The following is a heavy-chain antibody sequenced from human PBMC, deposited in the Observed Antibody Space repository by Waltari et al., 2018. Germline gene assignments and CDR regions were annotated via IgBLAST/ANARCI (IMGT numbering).Heavy chain of an antibody. CDR1: GYSISSGYY. D-gene: IGHD4-17*01. Sequence: QVQLQESGPGLVKPSETLSLTCAVSGYSISSGYYWGWIRQPPGKGLEWIGSIYHSGSTYYNPSLKSRVTISVDTSKNQFSLKLSSVTAADTAVYYCARVTTTVTTGYFQHWGQGTLVTVSS. J-gene: IGHJ1*01. V-gene: IGHV4-38-2*01. CDR2: IYHSGST. CDR3: ARVTTTVTTGYFQH.